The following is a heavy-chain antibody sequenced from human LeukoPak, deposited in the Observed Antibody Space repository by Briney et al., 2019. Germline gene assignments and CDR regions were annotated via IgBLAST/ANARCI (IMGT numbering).Heavy chain of an antibody. CDR3: AREVEMPAAPGTIGTSTKPLYPYYSLDV. D-gene: IGHD1-1*01. CDR1: GFTVSSNY. J-gene: IGHJ6*02. Sequence: GGSLRLSCAVSGFTVSSNYMNWVRQSPGRGLEWVSVIYGDDSTYYAHSVKGRFTISRDNSKNTLYLQMNSMRAEDTAVYYCAREVEMPAAPGTIGTSTKPLYPYYSLDVWGQGTTVTVSS. CDR2: IYGDDST. V-gene: IGHV3-53*01.